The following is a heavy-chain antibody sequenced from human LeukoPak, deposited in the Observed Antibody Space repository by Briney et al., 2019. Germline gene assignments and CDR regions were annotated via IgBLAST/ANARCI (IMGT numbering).Heavy chain of an antibody. Sequence: SETLSLTCAVYGGSFSGYYWSWIRQSPGKGLEWIGEINHSGSTNYNPSLKSRVTISVDTSKNQFSLKLRSVTAADTAVYYCARDIPGFDPWGQGTLVTVSS. V-gene: IGHV4-34*01. J-gene: IGHJ5*02. CDR2: INHSGST. CDR1: GGSFSGYY. CDR3: ARDIPGFDP.